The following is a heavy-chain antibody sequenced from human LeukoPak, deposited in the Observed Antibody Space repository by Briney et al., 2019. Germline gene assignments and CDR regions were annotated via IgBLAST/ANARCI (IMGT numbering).Heavy chain of an antibody. CDR1: GFTFEDFS. D-gene: IGHD6-13*01. V-gene: IGHV3-43*01. CDR2: IDWDGGIT. J-gene: IGHJ6*02. Sequence: GGSLRLSCAASGFTFEDFSMHWVRQVPGKGLEWISLIDWDGGITYYADSVKGRFTVSRDNAKNSLYLQMNSLRAEDTAVYYCARDWGGIAAAGMGGEYYYYGMDVWGQGTTVTVSS. CDR3: ARDWGGIAAAGMGGEYYYYGMDV.